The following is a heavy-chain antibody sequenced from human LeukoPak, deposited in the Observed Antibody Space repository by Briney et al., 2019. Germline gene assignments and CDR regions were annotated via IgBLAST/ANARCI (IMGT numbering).Heavy chain of an antibody. CDR2: ISKNGEST. CDR3: VKEATSYYDY. CDR1: GFTFSIYP. Sequence: GGSLRLSCRASGFTFSIYPLHWVRQAPGKGLTYVSAISKNGESTYYADSVRDRLTISRDNSRNTLYLQMTSLRVEDTAVYYCVKEATSYYDYWGQGTLVTVSS. V-gene: IGHV3-64D*06. J-gene: IGHJ4*02. D-gene: IGHD3-9*01.